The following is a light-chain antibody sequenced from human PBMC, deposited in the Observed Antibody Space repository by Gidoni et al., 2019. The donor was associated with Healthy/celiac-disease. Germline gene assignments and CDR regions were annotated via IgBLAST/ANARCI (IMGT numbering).Light chain of an antibody. J-gene: IGKJ5*01. Sequence: AIRITQSPSSLSASTGDRVTITCRASQGISSYLAWYQQKPGKAPKLLIYAASTLQSGVPSRFSGSGSGTDFTLTISCLQSEDFATYDCQQYYSYPFTFGQXTRLEIK. CDR2: AAS. V-gene: IGKV1-8*01. CDR3: QQYYSYPFT. CDR1: QGISSY.